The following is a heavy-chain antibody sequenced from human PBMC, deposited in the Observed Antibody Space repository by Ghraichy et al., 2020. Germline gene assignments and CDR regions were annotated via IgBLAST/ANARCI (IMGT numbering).Heavy chain of an antibody. J-gene: IGHJ4*02. CDR2: ISPDTGDT. D-gene: IGHD2-21*01. CDR3: ARRAYATNIFDY. V-gene: IGHV1-2*02. CDR1: GYTFTGYY. Sequence: ASVKVSCKASGYTFTGYYIHWLRQAPGRGLEWMGWISPDTGDTNYAQKFQDRVTMTRDTSIITAYMELSTLTSDDTAVYYCARRAYATNIFDYGGQGTLVSVS.